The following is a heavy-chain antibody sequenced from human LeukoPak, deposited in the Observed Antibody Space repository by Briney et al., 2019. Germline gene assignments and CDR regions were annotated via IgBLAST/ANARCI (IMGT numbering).Heavy chain of an antibody. CDR2: INPNSGGT. CDR1: GGTFSSYA. Sequence: GASVKVSCKASGGTFSSYAISWVRQAPGQGLEWMGWINPNSGGTNFAQKFRGRVTMTRDTSISTAYMELTRLRSDDTAVYYCARGTSFTLVRGVIGRYWGQGTLVTVSS. CDR3: ARGTSFTLVRGVIGRY. D-gene: IGHD3-10*01. V-gene: IGHV1-2*02. J-gene: IGHJ4*02.